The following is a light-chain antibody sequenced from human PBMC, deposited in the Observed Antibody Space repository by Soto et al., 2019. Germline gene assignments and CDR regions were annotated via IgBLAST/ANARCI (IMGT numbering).Light chain of an antibody. CDR2: DAS. V-gene: IGKV3-11*01. CDR3: RQRYNWPQT. Sequence: ETVLTQSPVTLSFSPGERSTLSCRSSQSFSTSLAWYQQQPGQAPRLLIYDASERPPGVPARFSGSGSGTDFTLTISSLETEDFAVYYCRQRYNWPQTFGQGTKVDIK. J-gene: IGKJ1*01. CDR1: QSFSTS.